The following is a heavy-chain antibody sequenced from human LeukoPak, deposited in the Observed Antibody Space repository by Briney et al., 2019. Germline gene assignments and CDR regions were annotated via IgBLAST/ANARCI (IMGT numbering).Heavy chain of an antibody. Sequence: SVNVSCKASGGTFSSYAISWVRQAPGQGLEWMGGIIPIFGTANYAQKFQGRVTITADESTSTAYMELSSLRAEDTAVYYCARDRAGIAAAGTHAFDIWGQGTMVTVSS. CDR2: IIPIFGTA. J-gene: IGHJ3*02. D-gene: IGHD6-13*01. V-gene: IGHV1-69*13. CDR1: GGTFSSYA. CDR3: ARDRAGIAAAGTHAFDI.